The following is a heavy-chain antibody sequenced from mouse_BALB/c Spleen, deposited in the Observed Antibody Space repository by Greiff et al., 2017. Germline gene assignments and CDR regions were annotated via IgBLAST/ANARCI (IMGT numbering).Heavy chain of an antibody. V-gene: IGHV5-17*02. D-gene: IGHD4-1*01. CDR3: ASYHWDGAY. J-gene: IGHJ3*01. CDR2: ISSGSSTI. Sequence: DVKLVESGGGLVQPGGSRKLSCAASGFTFSSFGMHWVRQAPEKGLEWVAYISSGSSTIYYADTVKGRFTISRDNPKNTLFLQMTSLRSEDTAMYYCASYHWDGAYWGQGTLVTVSA. CDR1: GFTFSSFG.